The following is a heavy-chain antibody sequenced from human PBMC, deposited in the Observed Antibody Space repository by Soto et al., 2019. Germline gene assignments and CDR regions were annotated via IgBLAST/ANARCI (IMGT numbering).Heavy chain of an antibody. CDR2: INAGNGNT. D-gene: IGHD2-2*02. Sequence: ASVKVSCKASGYTFTSYAMHWVRQAPGQRLEWMGWINAGNGNTKYSQKFQGRVTITRDTSASTAYMELSSLRSEDTAVYYCARDWGYCSSTSCYTGWFDPWGQGTLVTVSS. CDR3: ARDWGYCSSTSCYTGWFDP. J-gene: IGHJ5*02. V-gene: IGHV1-3*01. CDR1: GYTFTSYA.